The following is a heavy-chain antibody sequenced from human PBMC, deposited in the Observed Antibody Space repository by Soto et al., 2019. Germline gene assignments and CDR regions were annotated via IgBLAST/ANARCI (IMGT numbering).Heavy chain of an antibody. CDR2: ISWNSGSI. J-gene: IGHJ2*01. CDR3: AKDIRDYGDPRYFDL. CDR1: GFTFDDYA. V-gene: IGHV3-9*01. Sequence: DVQLVESGGGLVQPGRSLRLSCAASGFTFDDYAMHWVRQAPGKGLEWVSGISWNSGSIGYADSVKGRFTISRDNAKNSLYLQMNSLRAEDTALYYCAKDIRDYGDPRYFDLWGRGTLVTVSS. D-gene: IGHD4-17*01.